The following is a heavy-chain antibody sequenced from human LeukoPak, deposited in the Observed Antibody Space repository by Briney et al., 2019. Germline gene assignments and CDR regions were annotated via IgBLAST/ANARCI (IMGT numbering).Heavy chain of an antibody. CDR2: ISSSSSTI. J-gene: IGHJ6*03. Sequence: GGSLRLSCAASGFTFSSYSMNWVRQAPGKGLEWVSYISSSSSTIYYADSVKGRFTISRDNAKNSLYLQMNSLRAEDTAVYYCARDGIYMDVWAKGPRSPSP. CDR3: ARDGIYMDV. CDR1: GFTFSSYS. D-gene: IGHD1-26*01. V-gene: IGHV3-48*01.